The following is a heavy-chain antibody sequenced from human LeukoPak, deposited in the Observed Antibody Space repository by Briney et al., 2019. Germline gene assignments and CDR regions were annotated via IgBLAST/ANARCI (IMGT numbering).Heavy chain of an antibody. CDR3: AATGKGRDYYDILTGYYKDNWFDP. CDR2: IYYSGST. CDR1: GGSISSGGYY. Sequence: PSQTLSLTCTVSGGSISSGGYYWSWIRQHPGKGLEWIGYIYYSGSTYYNPSLKSRVTISVDTSKNQFSLKLSSVTAADTAVYYCAATGKGRDYYDILTGYYKDNWFDPWGQGTLVTVSS. V-gene: IGHV4-31*03. J-gene: IGHJ5*02. D-gene: IGHD3-9*01.